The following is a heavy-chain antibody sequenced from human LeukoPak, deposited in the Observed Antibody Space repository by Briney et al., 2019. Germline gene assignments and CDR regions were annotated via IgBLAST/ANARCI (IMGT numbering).Heavy chain of an antibody. V-gene: IGHV1-8*01. D-gene: IGHD6-19*01. CDR1: GYTFTSYD. Sequence: GESLKISCKGSGYTFTSYDINWVRQATGQGLEWMGWMNPNSGNTGYAQKFQGRVTMTRNTSISTAYMELSSLRSEDTAVYYCARVHSSGWYLDYWGQGTLVTVSS. J-gene: IGHJ4*02. CDR3: ARVHSSGWYLDY. CDR2: MNPNSGNT.